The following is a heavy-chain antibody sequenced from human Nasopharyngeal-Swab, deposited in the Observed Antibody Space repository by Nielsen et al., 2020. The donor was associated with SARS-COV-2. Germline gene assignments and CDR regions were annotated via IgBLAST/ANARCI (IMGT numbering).Heavy chain of an antibody. CDR1: GYTFPSYG. J-gene: IGHJ6*02. CDR3: ARGEIVVVPAASYYYYYGMDV. CDR2: ISAYNGNT. V-gene: IGHV1-18*01. Sequence: ASVKVSCKASGYTFPSYGISWVRQAPGQGLEWMGWISAYNGNTNYAQKLQGRVTMTTDTSTSTAYMELRSLRSDDTAVYYCARGEIVVVPAASYYYYYGMDVWGQGTTVTVSS. D-gene: IGHD2-2*01.